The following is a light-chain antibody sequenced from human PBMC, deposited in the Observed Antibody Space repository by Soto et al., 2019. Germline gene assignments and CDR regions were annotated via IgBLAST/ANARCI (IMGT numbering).Light chain of an antibody. CDR1: QSVTRY. Sequence: DIVLTQSPATLSLSPGERATLSCRASQSVTRYLAWYQQKPGQAPRLLIYDASSRATGFPARFSGSGFGTDFTLTISRLEPEDFAVYYCQQRSNWPVTFGQGTRLEIK. J-gene: IGKJ5*01. CDR2: DAS. V-gene: IGKV3-11*01. CDR3: QQRSNWPVT.